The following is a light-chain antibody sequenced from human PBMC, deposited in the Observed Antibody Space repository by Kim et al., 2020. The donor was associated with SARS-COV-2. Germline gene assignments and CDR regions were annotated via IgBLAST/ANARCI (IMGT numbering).Light chain of an antibody. V-gene: IGLV1-44*01. CDR1: SSNIGSNT. CDR3: AAWDDSLKGVI. Sequence: ELTQPPSASGSPGQRVTISCSGSSSNIGSNTVNWYQRLPETAPKLLMYSDNQRPSGVPDRFSGSKSGTSASLAISGLQSEDEADYYCAAWDDSLKGVIFGGGTQLTVL. CDR2: SDN. J-gene: IGLJ2*01.